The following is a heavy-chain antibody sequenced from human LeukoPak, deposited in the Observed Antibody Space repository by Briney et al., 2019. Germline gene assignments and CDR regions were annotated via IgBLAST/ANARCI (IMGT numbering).Heavy chain of an antibody. D-gene: IGHD3-22*01. Sequence: PGGSLRLSCAASGFTFNIYSMNWVRQAPGKGLEWVSSISSSGSHIYYAGSVRGRFTISRDNAKNSLFLQMSSLRAEDTAVYYCARDDGSGYYPQDFDYWGQGTLVTVSS. CDR3: ARDDGSGYYPQDFDY. J-gene: IGHJ4*02. V-gene: IGHV3-21*03. CDR2: ISSSGSHI. CDR1: GFTFNIYS.